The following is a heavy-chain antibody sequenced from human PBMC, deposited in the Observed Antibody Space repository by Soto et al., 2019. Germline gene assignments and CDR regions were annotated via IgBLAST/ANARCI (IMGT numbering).Heavy chain of an antibody. D-gene: IGHD3-22*01. Sequence: ASVKVSCKASGYSLRGNYIHCVRQTPGQGLEGMGWRNANSSGTVYAQKFQGRVTMTRDTSLTTVYMQLNRLTSDDSAVYYCARDLIVDGPDNYAMDVWGQGTTVTVSS. CDR3: ARDLIVDGPDNYAMDV. CDR1: GYSLRGNY. J-gene: IGHJ6*02. CDR2: RNANSSGT. V-gene: IGHV1-2*02.